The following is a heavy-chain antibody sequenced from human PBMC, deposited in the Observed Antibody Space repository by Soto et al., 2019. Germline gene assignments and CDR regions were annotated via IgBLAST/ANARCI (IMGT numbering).Heavy chain of an antibody. CDR2: ISAYNGNT. J-gene: IGHJ3*02. D-gene: IGHD1-26*01. Sequence: ASVKVSCKASGYTFTSYGISWVRQAPGQGLEWMGWISAYNGNTNYAQKLQGRVTMTTDTSTSTAYMELRSLRSDDTAVYYWARDQKVGAPSQMDAFDIWGQGTMVTVSS. CDR1: GYTFTSYG. CDR3: ARDQKVGAPSQMDAFDI. V-gene: IGHV1-18*01.